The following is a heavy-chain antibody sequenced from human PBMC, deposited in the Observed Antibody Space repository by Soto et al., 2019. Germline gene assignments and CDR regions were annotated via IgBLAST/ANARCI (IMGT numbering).Heavy chain of an antibody. CDR1: GYSFPKYW. CDR3: ARHHVESIVAYGI. V-gene: IGHV5-51*01. J-gene: IGHJ3*02. CDR2: MNPADSET. D-gene: IGHD6-6*01. Sequence: GESLKISCKRSGYSFPKYWIAWVRQMPGKGLEWMGLMNPADSETRYSQSFQGQVTISADKSSNTAYLQWSSLKASDTAIYYCARHHVESIVAYGIWGQGTLVAVSS.